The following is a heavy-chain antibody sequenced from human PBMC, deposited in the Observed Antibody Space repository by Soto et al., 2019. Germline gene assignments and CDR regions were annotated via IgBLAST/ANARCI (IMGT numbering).Heavy chain of an antibody. J-gene: IGHJ6*01. V-gene: IGHV4-59*01. D-gene: IGHD3-10*01. CDR3: ERDGLVWYAEGTRIYGMQV. Sequence: PSETLSLTCTVSGGSISSFYWSWIRRPPGKGLEWIGYIYDSGSTNYNPSLKSRVTISVDTSKNQFSLKLNSVTAADTAVYYCERDGLVWYAEGTRIYGMQVWGQ. CDR2: IYDSGST. CDR1: GGSISSFY.